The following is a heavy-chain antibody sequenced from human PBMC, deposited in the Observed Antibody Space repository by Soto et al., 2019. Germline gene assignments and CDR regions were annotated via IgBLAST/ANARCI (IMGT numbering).Heavy chain of an antibody. D-gene: IGHD6-19*01. Sequence: QVQLVESGGGVVQPGRSLRLSCAASGFIFSSYGRHWVRQAPGKGLEWVAVIWYDGSNKYYADSVKGRFTTSRDNSKNTLYLQMNSLRAEDTAVYYCARDCAGYSSGWYQRGGFDYWGQGTLVTVSS. CDR2: IWYDGSNK. CDR1: GFIFSSYG. CDR3: ARDCAGYSSGWYQRGGFDY. V-gene: IGHV3-33*01. J-gene: IGHJ4*02.